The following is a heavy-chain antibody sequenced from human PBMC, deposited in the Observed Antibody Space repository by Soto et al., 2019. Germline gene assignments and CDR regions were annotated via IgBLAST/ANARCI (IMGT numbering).Heavy chain of an antibody. J-gene: IGHJ5*02. Sequence: LRLSCSVSGLTFSNYAMHWVRQAPGKGLEYVSALSSNGVNTYYADSVKGRFTISRDTSMNTLYLQMSSLRTEDTAVYYCVKGQGSSWYLWFDPWGQGTLVTVSS. CDR1: GLTFSNYA. D-gene: IGHD6-13*01. CDR2: LSSNGVNT. CDR3: VKGQGSSWYLWFDP. V-gene: IGHV3-64D*06.